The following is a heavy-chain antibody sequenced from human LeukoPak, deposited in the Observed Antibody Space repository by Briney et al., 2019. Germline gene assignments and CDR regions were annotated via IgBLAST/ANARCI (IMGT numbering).Heavy chain of an antibody. Sequence: SETLSLTCTVSGGSISSYYWSWIRQPPGKGLEWIGYIYYSGSTNYNPSLKSRVTISVDTSKNQFSLKLSSVTAADTAVYYCARVVEIRSSWKQNWFDPWGQGTLVTVSS. CDR1: GGSISSYY. CDR3: ARVVEIRSSWKQNWFDP. CDR2: IYYSGST. D-gene: IGHD6-13*01. J-gene: IGHJ5*02. V-gene: IGHV4-59*01.